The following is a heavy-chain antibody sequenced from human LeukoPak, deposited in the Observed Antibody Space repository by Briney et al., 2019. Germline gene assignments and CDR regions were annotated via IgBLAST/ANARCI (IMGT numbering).Heavy chain of an antibody. CDR3: AKDLVVAGMGFFDY. D-gene: IGHD6-19*01. V-gene: IGHV3-30*02. CDR1: GFTFSSYG. CDR2: IRYDGSNK. Sequence: GGSLRLSCAASGFTFSSYGMHWVRQSPGKGLEWVAFIRYDGSNKYYADSVKGRFTISRGNSKNTLFLVMNSLRAEDTAVYYCAKDLVVAGMGFFDYWGQGALVTVSS. J-gene: IGHJ4*02.